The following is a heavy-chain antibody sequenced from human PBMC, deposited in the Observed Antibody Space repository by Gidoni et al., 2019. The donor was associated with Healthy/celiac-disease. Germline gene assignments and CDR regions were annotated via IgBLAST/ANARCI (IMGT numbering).Heavy chain of an antibody. J-gene: IGHJ6*03. D-gene: IGHD1-26*01. CDR2: FDPEDGET. V-gene: IGHV1-24*01. CDR3: ATRDPQEVVELLLFSYYYYYMDV. CDR1: GYTLTELS. Sequence: QVQLVQSGAEVKKPGASVKVSCKVSGYTLTELSMHWVRPAPGKGLEWMGGFDPEDGETIYAQKFQGRVTMTEDTSTDTAYMELSSLRSEDTAVYYCATRDPQEVVELLLFSYYYYYMDVWGKGTTVTVSS.